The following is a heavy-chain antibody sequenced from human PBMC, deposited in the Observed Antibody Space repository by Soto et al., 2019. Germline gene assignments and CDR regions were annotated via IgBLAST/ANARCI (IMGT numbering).Heavy chain of an antibody. Sequence: QLQLQESGPGLVKPSETLSLTCTVSGGSISSSSYYWGWIRQPPGQGLEWIGSIYYSGSTYYNPSIKCQVTISVYTAKNHFALKLSSVTAADTAVYYGATTYCSGSSNDYWGQGTLVTVSS. CDR1: GGSISSSSYY. V-gene: IGHV4-39*01. J-gene: IGHJ4*02. CDR3: ATTYCSGSSNDY. CDR2: IYYSGST. D-gene: IGHD3-10*01.